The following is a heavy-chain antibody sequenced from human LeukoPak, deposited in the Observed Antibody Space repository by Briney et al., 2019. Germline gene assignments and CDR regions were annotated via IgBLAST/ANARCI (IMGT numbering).Heavy chain of an antibody. CDR2: IYHSGST. J-gene: IGHJ3*02. V-gene: IGHV4-30-2*01. Sequence: PSETLSLTCTVSGGSFSSGSNYWSWIRQPPGKGLEWVGYIYHSGSTYYNPSLKSRVTISMDRSKNQFSLKLSSVTAADTAVYYCARAGGEVGADAFDIWGQGIMVTVSS. CDR1: GGSFSSGSNY. D-gene: IGHD1-26*01. CDR3: ARAGGEVGADAFDI.